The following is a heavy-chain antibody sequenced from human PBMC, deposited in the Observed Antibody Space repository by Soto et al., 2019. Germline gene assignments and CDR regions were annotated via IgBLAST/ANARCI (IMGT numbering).Heavy chain of an antibody. D-gene: IGHD3-9*01. CDR2: IYGGGTT. Sequence: EVQLVESGGGLIQPGGSLRLSCAASGFAVSSKYMTWVRQAPGKGLEWVSVIYGGGTTYYADSVKGRFTISRDTSKNRLYLQMNSLRAEDTAVYYCVQTTGYPGFDIWGQGTLVTVSS. V-gene: IGHV3-53*01. CDR3: VQTTGYPGFDI. CDR1: GFAVSSKY. J-gene: IGHJ4*02.